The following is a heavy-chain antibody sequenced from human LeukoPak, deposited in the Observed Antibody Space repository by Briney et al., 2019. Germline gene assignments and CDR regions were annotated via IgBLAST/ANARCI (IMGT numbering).Heavy chain of an antibody. V-gene: IGHV1-69*05. J-gene: IGHJ6*02. Sequence: SVKVSCKASGGTFSSYAISWVRQAPGQGLEWMGGIIPIFGTANYAQKFQGRVTITTDESTSTAYMELSSLKASDTAMYYCARHGNSADMDVWGQGTTVTVSS. CDR3: ARHGNSADMDV. CDR2: IIPIFGTA. CDR1: GGTFSSYA. D-gene: IGHD1-26*01.